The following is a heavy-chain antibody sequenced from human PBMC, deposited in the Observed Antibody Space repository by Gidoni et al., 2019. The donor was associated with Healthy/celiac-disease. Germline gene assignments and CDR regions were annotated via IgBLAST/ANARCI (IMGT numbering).Heavy chain of an antibody. D-gene: IGHD1-7*01. CDR2: IDPSDSYT. CDR3: ARHPSLGYSNWGMDV. J-gene: IGHJ6*02. CDR1: DSSFTRSW. Sequence: EVQLVQSGAEVKKPGESLRISCKGSDSSFTRSWNSLVRQMPGKGLEWMGRIDPSDSYTNYSPSFQVHVTISADKSISTAYLQWSSLKASDTAMYYCARHPSLGYSNWGMDVWGQGTTVTVSS. V-gene: IGHV5-10-1*03.